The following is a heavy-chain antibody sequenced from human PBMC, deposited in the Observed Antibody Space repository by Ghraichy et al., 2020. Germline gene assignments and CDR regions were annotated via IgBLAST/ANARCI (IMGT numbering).Heavy chain of an antibody. CDR1: GFTFSSYW. V-gene: IGHV3-7*01. D-gene: IGHD3-3*01. Sequence: GGSLRLSCAASGFTFSSYWLTWVRQAPGKGLEWVANINQGGSERYYVDSVKGRFTISRDNAMNSLYLQMNSLRVEDTAVYYCARGSGYQDYWGQGALVTVSS. J-gene: IGHJ4*02. CDR2: INQGGSER. CDR3: ARGSGYQDY.